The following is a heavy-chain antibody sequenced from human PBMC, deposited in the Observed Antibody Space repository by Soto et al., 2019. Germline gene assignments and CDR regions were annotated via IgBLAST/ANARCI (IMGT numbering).Heavy chain of an antibody. CDR2: IWYDGNGY. D-gene: IGHD6-13*01. Sequence: QVQLVESGGGVVQPGRSLRLYCAASGFTFNNYGMHWVRQAPGKGLEWVAVIWYDGNGYYYANSVKGRFTISRDNSKNTLYLQMSSLRAEDTAVYYCARRQISPPTRGAASARGAMDVWGHGTTVTVSS. CDR3: ARRQISPPTRGAASARGAMDV. J-gene: IGHJ6*02. CDR1: GFTFNNYG. V-gene: IGHV3-33*01.